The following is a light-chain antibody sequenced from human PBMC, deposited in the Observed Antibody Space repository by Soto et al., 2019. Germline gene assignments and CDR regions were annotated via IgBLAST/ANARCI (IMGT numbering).Light chain of an antibody. V-gene: IGLV1-47*01. CDR1: SSNIGSNY. CDR2: TNN. Sequence: QSVLTQPPSASGTPGQRVTISCSGSSSNIGSNYVNWYQHLPGTAPKLLIYTNNQRPSGVPDRFPGSKAGTSASLAISGLRFEYEADSYCAAWDDSLSRVLFGGGTKLTVL. J-gene: IGLJ2*01. CDR3: AAWDDSLSRVL.